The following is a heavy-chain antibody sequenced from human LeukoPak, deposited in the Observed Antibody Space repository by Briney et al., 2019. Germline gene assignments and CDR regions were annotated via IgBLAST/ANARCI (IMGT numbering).Heavy chain of an antibody. CDR3: ATDGAYELTH. Sequence: GGSLRLSCAASGVSFSTTWMHWVRQAPGKGLMWVSHVSSDGSRTYADSVKGRFTVSRDNNKDMVYLQMSSLRAEDTAVYYCATDGAYELTHWGQGTLVTVSS. CDR2: VSSDGSRT. CDR1: GVSFSTTW. D-gene: IGHD3-22*01. J-gene: IGHJ4*02. V-gene: IGHV3-74*01.